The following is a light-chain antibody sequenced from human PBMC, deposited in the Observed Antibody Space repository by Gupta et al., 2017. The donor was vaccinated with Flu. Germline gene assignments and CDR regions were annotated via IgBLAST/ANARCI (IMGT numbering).Light chain of an antibody. CDR1: QSISSY. V-gene: IGKV1-39*01. Sequence: DIQMTQSPSSLSASVGDRVTITCRASQSISSYLNWYQQKPGKAPKFLIYAASSLQSGVPSRFSGSGSGTDFTLTISSLQPEDFATYYCQQSYSTPFGGGTKVEIK. CDR2: AAS. CDR3: QQSYSTP. J-gene: IGKJ4*01.